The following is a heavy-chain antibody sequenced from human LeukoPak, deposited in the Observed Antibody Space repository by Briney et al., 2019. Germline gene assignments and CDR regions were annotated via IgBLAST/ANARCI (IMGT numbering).Heavy chain of an antibody. CDR1: GFPFIEYS. CDR2: IGIDSGNT. CDR3: ARDHNYAFDN. J-gene: IGHJ4*02. Sequence: PGGSLRLSCTASGFPFIEYSMNWVRQVPGKGLEWISYIGIDSGNTKYADSVRGRFTISAGKAKNSLYLQMNSLRVEDTAVYYCARDHNYAFDNWGQGTLVSVAS. V-gene: IGHV3-48*01. D-gene: IGHD1-1*01.